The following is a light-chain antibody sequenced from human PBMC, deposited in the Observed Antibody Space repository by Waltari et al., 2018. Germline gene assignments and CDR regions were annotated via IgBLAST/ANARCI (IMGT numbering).Light chain of an antibody. CDR3: QQYDKWPPT. CDR1: QSVSTI. CDR2: GAT. Sequence: EIVMTQSPATLSVSPGERATLSCRASQSVSTILAWYQQKPGQAPRLLIYGATNRATCIPARFSGSGSGTEFTLTINSLQSEDFAVYYCQQYDKWPPTFGQGTKVDI. J-gene: IGKJ1*01. V-gene: IGKV3D-15*01.